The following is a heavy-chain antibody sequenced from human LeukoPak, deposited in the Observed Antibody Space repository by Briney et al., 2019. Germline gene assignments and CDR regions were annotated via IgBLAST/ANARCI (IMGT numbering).Heavy chain of an antibody. D-gene: IGHD1/OR15-1a*01. Sequence: GASVEVSCKASGYTFTSYYMHWVRQAPGQGLEWMGLINPTGGSTGYAQKFQGRVTMTRDMSTSTDYMELSSLRSEDTAVYYCARSSINLYGQQSPLPNYWGQGTLVTVSS. CDR2: INPTGGST. CDR1: GYTFTSYY. V-gene: IGHV1-46*01. J-gene: IGHJ4*02. CDR3: ARSSINLYGQQSPLPNY.